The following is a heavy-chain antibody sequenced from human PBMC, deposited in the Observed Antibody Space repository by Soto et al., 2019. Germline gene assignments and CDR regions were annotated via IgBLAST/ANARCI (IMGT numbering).Heavy chain of an antibody. D-gene: IGHD3-10*01. J-gene: IGHJ4*02. Sequence: SETLSLTCTVSGGSISSSSYYWGWIRQPPGKGLEWIGSIYYSGSTYYNPSLKSRVTISVDTSKNQFSLKLSSVTAADTAVYYCARIKGGITMVRGVPYYFDYWGQGTLVTVSS. CDR3: ARIKGGITMVRGVPYYFDY. V-gene: IGHV4-39*01. CDR2: IYYSGST. CDR1: GGSISSSSYY.